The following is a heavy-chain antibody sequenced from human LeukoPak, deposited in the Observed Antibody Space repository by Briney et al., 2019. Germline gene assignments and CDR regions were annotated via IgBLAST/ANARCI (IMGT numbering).Heavy chain of an antibody. V-gene: IGHV3-30*18. Sequence: GGSLRLSCAASGFTFSSYGMHWVRQAPGKGLEWVAVISYDGSHKYYADSVKGRFTISRDNSKNTLYLQMNSLRAEDTAVHYCAKGPETGWYEYFQHWGQGTLVTVSS. CDR2: ISYDGSHK. CDR3: AKGPETGWYEYFQH. CDR1: GFTFSSYG. J-gene: IGHJ1*01. D-gene: IGHD6-19*01.